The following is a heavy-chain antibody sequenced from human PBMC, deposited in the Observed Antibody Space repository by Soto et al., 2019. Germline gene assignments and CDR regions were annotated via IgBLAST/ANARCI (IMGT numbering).Heavy chain of an antibody. D-gene: IGHD1-26*01. Sequence: PGGSLRLSCAASGFSFTNAWMSWVRQAPGKGLEWVGRIKSKTDGGIIDYAAPVKGRFTISRDDSNNTVYLQINSLKTEDTAVYYCSADRVGVTPKGIIDCWGQGTLVTVSS. V-gene: IGHV3-15*05. CDR1: GFSFTNAW. CDR3: SADRVGVTPKGIIDC. J-gene: IGHJ4*02. CDR2: IKSKTDGGII.